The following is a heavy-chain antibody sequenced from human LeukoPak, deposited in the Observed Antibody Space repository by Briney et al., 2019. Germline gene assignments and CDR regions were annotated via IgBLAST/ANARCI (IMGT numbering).Heavy chain of an antibody. CDR2: ISWNSGSI. CDR1: GFTFDDYA. J-gene: IGHJ3*02. Sequence: GRSLRLSCAASGFTFDDYAVHWVRQAPGKGLEWVSGISWNSGSIGYADSVKGRFTISRDNAKNSLYLQMNSLRAEDTALYYRAKEGVYCTNGVCSLDAFDIWGQGTMVTVSS. D-gene: IGHD2-8*01. CDR3: AKEGVYCTNGVCSLDAFDI. V-gene: IGHV3-9*01.